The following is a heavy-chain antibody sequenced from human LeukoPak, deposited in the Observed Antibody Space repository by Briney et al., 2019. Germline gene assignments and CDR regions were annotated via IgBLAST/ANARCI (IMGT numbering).Heavy chain of an antibody. D-gene: IGHD5-18*01. CDR1: GSTFTSYG. Sequence: GASVKASCKASGSTFTSYGISWVRQAPGQGLEWMGWISAYNGNTNYAQTLQGRVTITTDTSTSTAYIEMRSLRSDDTAVYYCARDRVRDSNGYSDLDVWGKGTTVTVSS. CDR2: ISAYNGNT. J-gene: IGHJ6*04. CDR3: ARDRVRDSNGYSDLDV. V-gene: IGHV1-18*01.